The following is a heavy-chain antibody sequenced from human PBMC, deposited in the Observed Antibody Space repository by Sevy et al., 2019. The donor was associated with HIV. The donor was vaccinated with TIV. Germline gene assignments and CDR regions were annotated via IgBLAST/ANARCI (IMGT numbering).Heavy chain of an antibody. V-gene: IGHV3-30-3*01. CDR2: VSSDGSEI. CDR1: GFTFSTYA. D-gene: IGHD7-27*01. J-gene: IGHJ4*02. CDR3: ARDQLGSIDY. Sequence: GGSLRLSCAVSGFTFSTYAMHWVRQAPGKGLECVAFVSSDGSEINYADSVKGRFTISRDNSRNTLYLQMNSLRTEDTALYYCARDQLGSIDYWGQGTLVTVFS.